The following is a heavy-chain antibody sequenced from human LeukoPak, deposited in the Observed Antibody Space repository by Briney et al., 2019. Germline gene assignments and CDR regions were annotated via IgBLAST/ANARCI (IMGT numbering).Heavy chain of an antibody. CDR1: GFTFDDYG. V-gene: IGHV3-20*04. CDR2: ISWNGGST. CDR3: AGGENNYGYYYFDY. D-gene: IGHD5-18*01. J-gene: IGHJ4*02. Sequence: PGGSLRLSCAASGFTFDDYGMSWVRQAPGKGLEWVSGISWNGGSTGYADSVKGRFTISRDNAKNSLYLQMNSLRAEDTAVYYCAGGENNYGYYYFDYWGQGTLVTVSS.